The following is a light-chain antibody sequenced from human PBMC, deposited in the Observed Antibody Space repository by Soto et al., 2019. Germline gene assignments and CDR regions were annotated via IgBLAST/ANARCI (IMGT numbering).Light chain of an antibody. V-gene: IGKV3-15*01. CDR1: HSVSS. CDR2: GAS. J-gene: IGKJ4*01. CDR3: QQYNNWPLT. Sequence: EIVMTQSPATLSVSPGERATLSCRASHSVSSIAWYQQKPGQAPRLLIYGASTRATGIPARISGSGSGTEFTLTISSLQSEDFAVYYCQQYNNWPLTFGGGTKVEIK.